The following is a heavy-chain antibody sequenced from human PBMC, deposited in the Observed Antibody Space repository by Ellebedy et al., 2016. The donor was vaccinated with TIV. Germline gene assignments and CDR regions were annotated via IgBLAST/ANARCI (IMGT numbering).Heavy chain of an antibody. J-gene: IGHJ3*02. V-gene: IGHV3-23*01. CDR1: GFTFNNYA. D-gene: IGHD1-26*01. CDR3: SKERATGSYSTDVCDI. CDR2: IGVKT. Sequence: PGGSLRLSCAASGFTFNNYAMTLVRQAPGKGLEWISTIGVKTYYADSVKGRFTISRDNSRNTVYLQMNSLTAEDTAVYYCSKERATGSYSTDVCDIWGQGTMVTVSS.